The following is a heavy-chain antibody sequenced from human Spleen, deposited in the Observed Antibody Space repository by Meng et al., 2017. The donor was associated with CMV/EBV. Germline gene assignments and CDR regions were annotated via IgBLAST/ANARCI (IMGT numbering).Heavy chain of an antibody. J-gene: IGHJ4*02. V-gene: IGHV3-23*01. CDR2: ISGSGGST. CDR3: APQNDYSNLLDY. D-gene: IGHD4-11*01. Sequence: SCEASGFTFSSYAMSWVRQAPGKGLEWVSAISGSGGSTNYADSVKGRFTISRDNSKNTLYLQMNSLRAEDTAVYYCAPQNDYSNLLDYWGQGTLVTVSS. CDR1: GFTFSSYA.